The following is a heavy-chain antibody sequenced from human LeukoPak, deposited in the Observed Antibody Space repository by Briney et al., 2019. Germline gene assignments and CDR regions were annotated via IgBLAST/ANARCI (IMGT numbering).Heavy chain of an antibody. CDR3: ARDRGDYGDSFDAFDI. D-gene: IGHD4-17*01. V-gene: IGHV3-33*01. CDR1: GFTFSSCG. J-gene: IGHJ3*02. CDR2: MWYDGSNK. Sequence: GGSLRLSCAASGFTFSSCGMHWVRQAPGKGLEWVAVMWYDGSNKYYADSVKGRSTISRDNSKNTLYLQMNSLRAEDTAVYYCARDRGDYGDSFDAFDIWGQGTMVTVSS.